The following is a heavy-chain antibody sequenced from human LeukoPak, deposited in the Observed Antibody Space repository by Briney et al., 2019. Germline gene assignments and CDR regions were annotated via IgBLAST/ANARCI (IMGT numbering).Heavy chain of an antibody. J-gene: IGHJ4*02. D-gene: IGHD2-2*01. CDR3: TASDHLYCSSSSCHFDY. Sequence: GGSLRLSCAASGFTFSSYGMTWVRQAPGKGLEWISFIQGKTYGEATMYAASVRGRFIISRDDSRSTAYLQMNSLKTEDTAVYYCTASDHLYCSSSSCHFDYWGQGTLVTVAS. CDR2: IQGKTYGEAT. CDR1: GFTFSSYG. V-gene: IGHV3-49*04.